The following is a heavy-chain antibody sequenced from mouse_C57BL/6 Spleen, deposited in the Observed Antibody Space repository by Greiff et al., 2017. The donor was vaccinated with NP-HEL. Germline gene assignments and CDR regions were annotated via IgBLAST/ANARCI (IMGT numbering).Heavy chain of an antibody. CDR2: INPYNGGT. J-gene: IGHJ2*01. CDR1: GYTFTDYY. D-gene: IGHD1-1*01. Sequence: EVQLQQSGPVLVKPGASVKMSCKASGYTFTDYYMNWVKQSHGKSLEWIGVINPYNGGTSYNQKFKGKATLTVDKSSSTAYMELNSLTSEDSAVYCCARLAITTVPDYWGQGTTLTVSS. V-gene: IGHV1-19*01. CDR3: ARLAITTVPDY.